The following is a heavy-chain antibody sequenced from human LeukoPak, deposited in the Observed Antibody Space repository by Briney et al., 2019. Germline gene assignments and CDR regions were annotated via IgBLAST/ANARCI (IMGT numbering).Heavy chain of an antibody. Sequence: WASVKVSCKASGYTFTNQGINWVRQAPGQGLEWMGWISAYNGDTKYAQKFQGRLTMTTDTSTSTAYMELWSLRSDDTAMYYCARDPSNSSGWRAWGDYWGQGILVTVSS. CDR2: ISAYNGDT. V-gene: IGHV1-18*01. D-gene: IGHD6-25*01. J-gene: IGHJ4*02. CDR1: GYTFTNQG. CDR3: ARDPSNSSGWRAWGDY.